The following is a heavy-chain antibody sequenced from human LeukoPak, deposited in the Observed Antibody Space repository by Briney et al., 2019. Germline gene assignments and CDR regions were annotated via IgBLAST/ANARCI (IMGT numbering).Heavy chain of an antibody. V-gene: IGHV3-23*01. CDR1: GFTFSSFA. D-gene: IGHD3-22*01. CDR2: VNGNGART. CDR3: ARRYYTSGYYYLDY. Sequence: GGSLRLSCAASGFTFSSFAMTWVRQAPGKGLECVSDVNGNGARTYYADSVKGRFTISRDNSKNALFLQMNSLRAEDTAVYYCARRYYTSGYYYLDYWGQGTLVTVSS. J-gene: IGHJ4*02.